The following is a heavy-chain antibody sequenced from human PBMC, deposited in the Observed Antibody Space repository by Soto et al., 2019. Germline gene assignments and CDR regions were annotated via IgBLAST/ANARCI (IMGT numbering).Heavy chain of an antibody. J-gene: IGHJ4*02. CDR2: IYHSGSA. Sequence: ALETLSLTCSVSGCSSTSSSYYWGWIRQPPGKGLEWIGSIYHSGSAYYNPSLKSRVTISVDTSKNQFSLKVNSMAAADKALYYCACGTGVTTCDYWGQGTLVTVSS. CDR3: ACGTGVTTCDY. V-gene: IGHV4-39*01. CDR1: GCSSTSSSYY. D-gene: IGHD1-1*01.